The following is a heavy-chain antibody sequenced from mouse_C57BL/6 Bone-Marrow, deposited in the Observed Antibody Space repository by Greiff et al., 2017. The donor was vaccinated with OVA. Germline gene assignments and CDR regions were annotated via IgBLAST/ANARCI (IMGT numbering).Heavy chain of an antibody. CDR3: ARRDYGSSYVGFAD. Sequence: EVQGVESGGGLVKPGGSLKLSCAASGFTFSDYGMHRVRQAPEKGLEWVAYISSGSSTIYYADTVKGRFTISRDNAKNTLFLQMTSLRSEDTAMYYCARRDYGSSYVGFADWGQGTLVTVSA. J-gene: IGHJ3*01. CDR1: GFTFSDYG. D-gene: IGHD1-1*01. V-gene: IGHV5-17*01. CDR2: ISSGSSTI.